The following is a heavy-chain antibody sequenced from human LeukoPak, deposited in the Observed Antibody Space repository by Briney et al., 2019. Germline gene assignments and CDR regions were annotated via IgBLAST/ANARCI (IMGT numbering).Heavy chain of an antibody. CDR1: GGSISSSY. CDR2: MYYSGST. V-gene: IGHV4-59*01. D-gene: IGHD3-10*01. Sequence: SETLSLTCTVSGGSISSSYWSWIRQPPGKGLEWIGYMYYSGSTNFNPSLKSRVTISADTPKNQFSLKLSSVTAADTAVYYCARGGSEELFFDYWGQGTLVTVSS. CDR3: ARGGSEELFFDY. J-gene: IGHJ4*02.